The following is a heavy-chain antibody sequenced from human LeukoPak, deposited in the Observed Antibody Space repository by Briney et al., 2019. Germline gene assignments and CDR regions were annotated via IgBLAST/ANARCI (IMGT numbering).Heavy chain of an antibody. CDR2: IYYSGST. Sequence: SETLSLTCTISGGSIRSYYWSWIRQPPGKGLEWIGYIYYSGSTNYNPSLKSRVTISVDTSKNQFSLKLSSVTAADTAVYYCARGPSYYDFWSGFDAFDIWGQGTMVTVSS. CDR1: GGSIRSYY. J-gene: IGHJ3*02. V-gene: IGHV4-59*01. CDR3: ARGPSYYDFWSGFDAFDI. D-gene: IGHD3-3*01.